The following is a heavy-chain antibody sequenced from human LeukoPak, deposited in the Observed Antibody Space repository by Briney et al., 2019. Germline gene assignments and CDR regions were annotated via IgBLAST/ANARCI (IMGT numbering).Heavy chain of an antibody. Sequence: GGSLRLSCAASGFTFNTYTMNWVRQAPGKGLEWVANIKQDGSEKYYVDSVKGRFTISRDNAKNSLYLQMNSLRAEDTAVYYCARDPVMGYYYYYMDVWGKGTTVTVSS. J-gene: IGHJ6*03. CDR1: GFTFNTYT. D-gene: IGHD2-8*01. CDR2: IKQDGSEK. V-gene: IGHV3-7*01. CDR3: ARDPVMGYYYYYMDV.